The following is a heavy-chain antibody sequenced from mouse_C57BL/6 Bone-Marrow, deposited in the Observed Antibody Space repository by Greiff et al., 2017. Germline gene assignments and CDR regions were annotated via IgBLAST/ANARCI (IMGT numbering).Heavy chain of an antibody. CDR2: IHPNSGST. CDR3: ARWSNYPYFDY. V-gene: IGHV1-64*01. J-gene: IGHJ2*01. Sequence: QVQLQQPGAELVKPGASVKLSCKASGYTFTIYWMHWVKQRPGQGLEWIGMIHPNSGSTNYNEKFKSKATLTVDKSSSTAYMQLSSLTSEDSAVYYCARWSNYPYFDYWGQGTTLTVSS. D-gene: IGHD2-5*01. CDR1: GYTFTIYW.